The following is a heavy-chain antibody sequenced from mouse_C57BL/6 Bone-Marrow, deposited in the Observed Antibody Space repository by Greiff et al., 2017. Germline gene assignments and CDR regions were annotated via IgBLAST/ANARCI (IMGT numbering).Heavy chain of an antibody. CDR2: IDPSDSYT. Sequence: QVQLQQPGAELVKPGASVKLSCKASGYTFTSYWMQWVKQRPGQGLEWIGEIDPSDSYTNYNQKFKGKATLTVDTSSSTAYMQLSSLTSEDSAVYYCAREGYYGSSGFAYGGQGTLVTVSA. CDR1: GYTFTSYW. D-gene: IGHD1-1*01. CDR3: AREGYYGSSGFAY. V-gene: IGHV1-50*01. J-gene: IGHJ3*01.